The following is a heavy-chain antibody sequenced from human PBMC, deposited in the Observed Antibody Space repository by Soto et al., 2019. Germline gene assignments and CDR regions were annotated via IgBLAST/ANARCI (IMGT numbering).Heavy chain of an antibody. J-gene: IGHJ5*02. V-gene: IGHV1-69*01. Sequence: QVQLVQSGAEVKKPGSSVKVSCKASADTFNSYSLSWLRQAPGQRLEWMGGITLVFGTADYAQSFEDRLTITADDSMSTAYMGLNSLRSDDTAVQYCARSLEGPTVTNWFDPWGQGALVTVSS. CDR3: ARSLEGPTVTNWFDP. CDR1: ADTFNSYS. CDR2: ITLVFGTA. D-gene: IGHD4-17*01.